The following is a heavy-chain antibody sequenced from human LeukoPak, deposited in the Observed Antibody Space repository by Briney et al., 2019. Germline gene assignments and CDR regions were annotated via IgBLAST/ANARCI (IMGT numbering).Heavy chain of an antibody. Sequence: SVKVSCKASGGTFSTYTISWVRQAPGQGLEWMGGIIPIFNTARHIQKFQGRVTTTADESTSTAYMELISPGCEARTRHYCAGKRLRAAKVFVIRGELDWGQGTLVTVSS. D-gene: IGHD3-22*01. J-gene: IGHJ4*02. CDR2: IIPIFNTA. V-gene: IGHV1-69*13. CDR3: AGKRLRAAKVFVIRGELD. CDR1: GGTFSTYT.